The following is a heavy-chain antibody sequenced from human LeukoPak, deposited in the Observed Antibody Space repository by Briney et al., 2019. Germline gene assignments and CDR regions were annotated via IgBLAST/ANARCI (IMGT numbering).Heavy chain of an antibody. CDR2: ISWNSGSI. Sequence: GRSLRLSCAASGFTFDDYAMHWVRQAPGKGLEWVSGISWNSGSIAYADSVKGRFTISRDNAKNSLYLQMNSLRAEDMALYYCAKDISRFLEWLSLDYWGQGTLATVSS. J-gene: IGHJ4*02. D-gene: IGHD3-3*01. CDR1: GFTFDDYA. CDR3: AKDISRFLEWLSLDY. V-gene: IGHV3-9*03.